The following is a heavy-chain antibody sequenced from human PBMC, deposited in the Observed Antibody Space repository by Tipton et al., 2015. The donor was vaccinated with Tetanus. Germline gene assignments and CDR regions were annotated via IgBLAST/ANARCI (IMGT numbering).Heavy chain of an antibody. D-gene: IGHD1-20*01. CDR3: ARAGGGGRRINGPAGIDY. CDR1: GYTLTSYH. J-gene: IGHJ4*02. CDR2: INPIGGST. Sequence: QLVQSGAEVKKPGASVKVSCKASGYTLTSYHMHWVRQAPGQGLEWMGIINPIGGSTSYAQKFQDRITMTGDTATSTVYMDLKSVGSGDTAVYDGARAGGGGRRINGPAGIDYWGQGTLVTVSS. V-gene: IGHV1-46*01.